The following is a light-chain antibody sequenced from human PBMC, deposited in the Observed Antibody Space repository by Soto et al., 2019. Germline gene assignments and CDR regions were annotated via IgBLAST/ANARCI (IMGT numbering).Light chain of an antibody. V-gene: IGKV3-20*01. Sequence: EIVLTQSPGTLSLSPGERATLSCRASQSVSSSYLAWYQQKPGQAPRLLMYGASSRATGITDRFSGGGSATDFTLTISRLEPEDFAVYYCQQYGSSPYTFGQGTKLEIK. CDR2: GAS. CDR3: QQYGSSPYT. J-gene: IGKJ2*01. CDR1: QSVSSSY.